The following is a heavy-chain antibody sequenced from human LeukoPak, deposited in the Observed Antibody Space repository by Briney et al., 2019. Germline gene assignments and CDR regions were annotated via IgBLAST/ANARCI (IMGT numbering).Heavy chain of an antibody. Sequence: ASVKVSCKASGYTFTGYYMHWVRQAPGQGLEWMGWINPNSGGTNYAQKFQGRVTMTRDTSISTAYMELSRLRSDDTAVYYCARYCSSTSCPMGAFDIWGQGTMVTVSS. CDR2: INPNSGGT. J-gene: IGHJ3*02. CDR1: GYTFTGYY. V-gene: IGHV1-2*02. D-gene: IGHD2-2*01. CDR3: ARYCSSTSCPMGAFDI.